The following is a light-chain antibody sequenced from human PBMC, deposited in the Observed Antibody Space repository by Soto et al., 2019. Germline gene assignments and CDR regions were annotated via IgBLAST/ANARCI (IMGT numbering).Light chain of an antibody. CDR2: KVY. CDR3: MQGTHWPIT. CDR1: QNLVFSDGNTH. J-gene: IGKJ5*01. V-gene: IGKV2-30*01. Sequence: DLVMTQSPLSLPVTLGQPASISCRSGQNLVFSDGNTHLNSFQQRPGQSPRRLIYKVYNRDSGVQARFSGSGSGTDFALKISRVEAEDVGVYYCMQGTHWPITVGQGTRLEIK.